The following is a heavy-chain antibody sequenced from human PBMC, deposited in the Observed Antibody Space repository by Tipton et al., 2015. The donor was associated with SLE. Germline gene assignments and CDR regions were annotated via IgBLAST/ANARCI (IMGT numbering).Heavy chain of an antibody. CDR3: ARMGWNDLIYYYYYMDV. Sequence: LRLSCTVSGGSISSFYWSWIRQPPGKGLEWIGYIYYSGSTNYNPSLKSRVTISVDTSKNQFSLKLSSVTAADTAVYYCARMGWNDLIYYYYYMDVWGKGTTVTVSS. CDR1: GGSISSFY. J-gene: IGHJ6*03. CDR2: IYYSGST. V-gene: IGHV4-59*01. D-gene: IGHD1-1*01.